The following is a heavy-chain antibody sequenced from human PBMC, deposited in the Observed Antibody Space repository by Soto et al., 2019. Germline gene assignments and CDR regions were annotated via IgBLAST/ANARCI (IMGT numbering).Heavy chain of an antibody. CDR1: GYSFTSYW. J-gene: IGHJ6*02. CDR3: ASRRDYYYGMDV. V-gene: IGHV5-10-1*01. Sequence: GESLKISCKGSGYSFTSYWISWLRQMPGRGLEWMGRIDPSDSYTNYSPSFQGHVTISADKSISTAYLQWSSLKASDTAMYYCASRRDYYYGMDVWGQGTTVTVSS. CDR2: IDPSDSYT.